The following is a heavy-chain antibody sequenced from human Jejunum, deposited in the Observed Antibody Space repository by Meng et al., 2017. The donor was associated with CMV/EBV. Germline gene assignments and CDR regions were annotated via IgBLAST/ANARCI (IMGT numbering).Heavy chain of an antibody. CDR2: IYYSGST. CDR1: GASISSSDYY. J-gene: IGHJ5*02. D-gene: IGHD7-27*01. CDR3: ASGIKTGIVDL. Sequence: LQESGPGLLKPSETLSLPCTVSGASISSSDYYWGWIRQSPGKGLEWIGTIYYSGSTYTNPSLNSAVTISVDTSKNQFSLKLSFVTAADTAVYYCASGIKTGIVDLWGQGTLVTVSS. V-gene: IGHV4-39*07.